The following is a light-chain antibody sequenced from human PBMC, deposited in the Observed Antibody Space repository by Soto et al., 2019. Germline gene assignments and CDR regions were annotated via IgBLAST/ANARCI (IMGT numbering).Light chain of an antibody. V-gene: IGLV1-44*01. CDR2: GND. CDR1: NSNIGSNA. Sequence: QAVVTQPPSASGTPGQRVTISCSGSNSNIGSNAVNWYQQLPGTAPKLLIHGNDQRPSGVPDRLSGSKSGTSASLAISGLQSEDEADYYCAAWDDRLNAPVFGGGTKLTVL. CDR3: AAWDDRLNAPV. J-gene: IGLJ2*01.